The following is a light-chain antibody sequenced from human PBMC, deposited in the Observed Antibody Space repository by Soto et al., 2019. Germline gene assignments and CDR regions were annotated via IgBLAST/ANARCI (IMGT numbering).Light chain of an antibody. Sequence: QPVLTQPRSVSGSPGQSVTISCTGTSSDVGGYNYVSWYQQHPGKAPKLMIYDVSERPSGVPDRFSGSKSGNTVSLTISGLQAEDEADYYCCSYAGSYTYVFATGTKVTVL. CDR2: DVS. V-gene: IGLV2-11*01. CDR3: CSYAGSYTYV. CDR1: SSDVGGYNY. J-gene: IGLJ1*01.